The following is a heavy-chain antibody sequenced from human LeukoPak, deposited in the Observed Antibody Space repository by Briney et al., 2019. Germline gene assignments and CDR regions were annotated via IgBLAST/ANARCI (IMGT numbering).Heavy chain of an antibody. CDR2: VGRDGSEK. D-gene: IGHD1-7*01. CDR3: AKVGAGELQRGFEN. Sequence: GGSLRLSCAASGFTFSDYWMTWVRQVPGKGLEWVANVGRDGSEKNYVDSVEGRFTISRDNAKKSLDLEMNSLRVEDTALYYWAKVGAGELQRGFENWGQGTLVTVSS. J-gene: IGHJ4*02. V-gene: IGHV3-7*01. CDR1: GFTFSDYW.